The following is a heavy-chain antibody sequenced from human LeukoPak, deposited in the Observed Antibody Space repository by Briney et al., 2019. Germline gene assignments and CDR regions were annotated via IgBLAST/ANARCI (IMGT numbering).Heavy chain of an antibody. J-gene: IGHJ4*02. V-gene: IGHV3-33*01. CDR3: AREQWGYSSSSDEAYFDY. Sequence: GGSLRLSCAASGFTFSSYGVHWVRQAPGKGLEWVAVIWYDGSNKYYADSVKGRFTISRDNSKNTLYLQMNSLRAEDTAVYYCAREQWGYSSSSDEAYFDYWGQGTLVTVSS. CDR1: GFTFSSYG. CDR2: IWYDGSNK. D-gene: IGHD6-6*01.